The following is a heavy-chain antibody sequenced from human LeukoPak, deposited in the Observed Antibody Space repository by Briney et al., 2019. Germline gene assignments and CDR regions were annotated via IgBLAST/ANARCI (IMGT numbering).Heavy chain of an antibody. J-gene: IGHJ4*02. Sequence: GGSLRLSCAASGFNFSSYSMNWVRQAPGKGLEWVSYISSSGSTIYYADSVKGRFTISRDNAKNSLYLQMSSLRAEDTAVYYCARRIKTNISGSLGYWGQGTLVTVSS. CDR2: ISSSGSTI. CDR3: ARRIKTNISGSLGY. D-gene: IGHD2/OR15-2a*01. V-gene: IGHV3-48*04. CDR1: GFNFSSYS.